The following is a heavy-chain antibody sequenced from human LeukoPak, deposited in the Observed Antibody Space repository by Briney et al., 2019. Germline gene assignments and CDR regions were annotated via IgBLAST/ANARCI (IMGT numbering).Heavy chain of an antibody. CDR2: IKSKTDGGTT. CDR3: TTGLVSYYDFWSAPYGAFDI. J-gene: IGHJ3*02. D-gene: IGHD3-3*01. V-gene: IGHV3-15*01. Sequence: GGSLRLSCAASGFTFSNAWMSWVRQAPGKGLEWVGRIKSKTDGGTTDYAAPVKGRFTISRDDSKNTLYLQMNSLKTEDTAVYYCTTGLVSYYDFWSAPYGAFDIWGQGTMVTVSS. CDR1: GFTFSNAW.